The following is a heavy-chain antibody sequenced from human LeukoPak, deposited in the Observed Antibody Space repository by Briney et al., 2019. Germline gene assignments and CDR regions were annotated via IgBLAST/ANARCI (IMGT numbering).Heavy chain of an antibody. CDR1: GGSISGYF. V-gene: IGHV4-4*07. CDR2: IYTSGST. J-gene: IGHJ5*02. Sequence: SEALSLTCTVSGGSISGYFWNWLRQPAGKGREWIGRIYTSGSTTYNPSLKSRVTMSVDTAKNQLSLKLSSVTAADTAVYYCARVMVVATTLAWLDHWGQGTLVTVSS. D-gene: IGHD2-15*01. CDR3: ARVMVVATTLAWLDH.